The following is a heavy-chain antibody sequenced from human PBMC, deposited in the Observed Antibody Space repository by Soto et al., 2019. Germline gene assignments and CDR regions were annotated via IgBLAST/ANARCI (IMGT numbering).Heavy chain of an antibody. CDR1: GGTFSSYA. D-gene: IGHD3-22*01. J-gene: IGHJ6*02. CDR3: ARDLHYYDGSGHPLHGMDV. Sequence: QVQLVQSGAEVKKPGSSVKVSCKASGGTFSSYAISWVRQAPGQGLEWMGGIIPIFGTANYAQKFQGRVTITADESTSTAYMELSSLRSEDTAVYYCARDLHYYDGSGHPLHGMDVWGQGTTVTVSS. CDR2: IIPIFGTA. V-gene: IGHV1-69*12.